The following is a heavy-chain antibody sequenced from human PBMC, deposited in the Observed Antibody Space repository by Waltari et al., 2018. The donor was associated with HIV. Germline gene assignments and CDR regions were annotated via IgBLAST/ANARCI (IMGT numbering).Heavy chain of an antibody. Sequence: EVQLVESGGGLVQPGGSLRRSWAASGFHVSSTYMSWVRQAPGKGLEWVSVIYSGGSTYYADSVKGRFTISRDNSKNTLYLQMNSLRAEDTAVYYCARDRRQPHGMDVWGQGTTVTVSS. CDR3: ARDRRQPHGMDV. J-gene: IGHJ6*02. CDR1: GFHVSSTY. V-gene: IGHV3-66*01. CDR2: IYSGGST. D-gene: IGHD6-13*01.